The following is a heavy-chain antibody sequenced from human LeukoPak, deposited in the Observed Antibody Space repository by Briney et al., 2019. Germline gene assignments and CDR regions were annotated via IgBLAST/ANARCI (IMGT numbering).Heavy chain of an antibody. J-gene: IGHJ1*01. CDR1: GFTFSSYA. CDR3: ARIVTTVTTRYFQH. CDR2: IYSGGST. V-gene: IGHV3-53*01. D-gene: IGHD4-17*01. Sequence: GGSLRLSCAASGFTFSSYAMSWVRQAPGKRLEWVSVIYSGGSTYYADSVKGRFTISRDNSKNTLYLQMNSLRAEDTAVYYCARIVTTVTTRYFQHWGQGTLVTVSS.